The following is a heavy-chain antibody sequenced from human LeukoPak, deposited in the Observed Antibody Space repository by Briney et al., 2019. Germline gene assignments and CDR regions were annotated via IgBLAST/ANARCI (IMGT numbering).Heavy chain of an antibody. CDR1: GGSISSSSYY. CDR3: ARPYYYDSSGYYSYYFDY. Sequence: SETLSLTCTVSGGSISSSSYYWGWIRQPPGKGLEWIGSIYYSGSTYYNPSLKSRATISVDTSKNQFSLKLSSVTAADTAVYYCARPYYYDSSGYYSYYFDYWGQGTLVTFSS. D-gene: IGHD3-22*01. CDR2: IYYSGST. J-gene: IGHJ4*02. V-gene: IGHV4-39*01.